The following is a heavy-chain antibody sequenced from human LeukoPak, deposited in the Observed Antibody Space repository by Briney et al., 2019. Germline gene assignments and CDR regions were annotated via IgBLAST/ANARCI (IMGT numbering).Heavy chain of an antibody. CDR2: IYYYSGST. CDR1: GGSISSSTYF. D-gene: IGHD2-15*01. V-gene: IGHV4-39*07. J-gene: IGHJ5*02. Sequence: SETLSLTCTVSGGSISSSTYFWGWIRQPPGKGLEWIGSIYYYSGSTYYNPSLKSRVTISVDTSKNQFSLRLSSVTAADTAVYYCARAPKGYCSGGSCYLMGNWFDPWGQGTLVTVSS. CDR3: ARAPKGYCSGGSCYLMGNWFDP.